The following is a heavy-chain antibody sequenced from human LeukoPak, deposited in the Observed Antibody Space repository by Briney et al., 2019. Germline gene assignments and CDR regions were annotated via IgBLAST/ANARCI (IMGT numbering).Heavy chain of an antibody. Sequence: GASVKVACKASGDTFTSYGISWVRQAPGQGLEWMGWINPNSGGTNYAQKFQGRVTMTRDTSISTAYMELSRLRSDDTAVYYCASVSAFRYSGSYPFDYWGQGTLVTVSS. CDR1: GDTFTSYG. CDR3: ASVSAFRYSGSYPFDY. CDR2: INPNSGGT. D-gene: IGHD1-26*01. J-gene: IGHJ4*02. V-gene: IGHV1-2*02.